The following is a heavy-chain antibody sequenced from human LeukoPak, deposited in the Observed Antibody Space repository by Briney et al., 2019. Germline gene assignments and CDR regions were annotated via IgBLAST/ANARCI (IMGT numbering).Heavy chain of an antibody. CDR1: GFTFGSYW. D-gene: IGHD2-8*02. CDR3: AKRGDYTGSRSYYYCMDV. V-gene: IGHV3-7*03. Sequence: GGSLRLSCAASGFTFGSYWMNWVRQAPGKGLEWVANINQDGSEKYYVDSVKGRFTISRDSSKNTLYLQMNSLRAEDTAVYYCAKRGDYTGSRSYYYCMDVWGNGTTVTVSS. CDR2: INQDGSEK. J-gene: IGHJ6*03.